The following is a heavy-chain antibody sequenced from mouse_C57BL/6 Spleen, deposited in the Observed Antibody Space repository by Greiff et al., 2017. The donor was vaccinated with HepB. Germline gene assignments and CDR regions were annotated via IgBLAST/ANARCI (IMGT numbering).Heavy chain of an antibody. CDR3: ARSRWDVWYFDV. D-gene: IGHD4-1*01. V-gene: IGHV1-53*01. CDR2: INPSNGGT. CDR1: GYTFTSYW. Sequence: QVQLKESGTELVKPGASVKLSCKASGYTFTSYWMHWVKQRPGQGLEWIGNINPSNGGTNYNEKFKSKATLTVDKSSSTAYMQLSSLTSEDSAVYYCARSRWDVWYFDVWGTGTTVTVSS. J-gene: IGHJ1*03.